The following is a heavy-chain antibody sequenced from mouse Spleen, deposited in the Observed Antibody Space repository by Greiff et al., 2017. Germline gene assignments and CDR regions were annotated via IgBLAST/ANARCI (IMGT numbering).Heavy chain of an antibody. V-gene: IGHV1-82*01. D-gene: IGHD2-5*01. CDR1: GYAFSSSW. J-gene: IGHJ4*01. Sequence: QVQLQQSGPELVKPGASVKISCKASGYAFSSSWMNWVKQRPGKGLEWIGRIYPGDGDTNYNGKFKGKATLTADKSSSTAYMQLSSLTSEDSAVYFCARGGLYYSNYVGAMDYWGQGTSVTVSS. CDR3: ARGGLYYSNYVGAMDY. CDR2: IYPGDGDT.